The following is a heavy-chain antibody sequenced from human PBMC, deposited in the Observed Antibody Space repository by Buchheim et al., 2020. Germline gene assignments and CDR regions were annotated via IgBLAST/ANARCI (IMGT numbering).Heavy chain of an antibody. CDR2: ISSKAYGGTA. CDR3: STCLSCGCYNYQMDV. V-gene: IGHV3-49*05. J-gene: IGHJ6*03. D-gene: IGHD5/OR15-5a*01. Sequence: EVELVESGGGLEKPGRSLRLSCTASGFSLGDYAMTWFRQAPGKGLEWFVFISSKAYGGTADYAASLQGRFTISRDGSQPFAYREIDSLKTEDTAVYYWSTCLSCGCYNYQMDVWGKGT. CDR1: GFSLGDYA.